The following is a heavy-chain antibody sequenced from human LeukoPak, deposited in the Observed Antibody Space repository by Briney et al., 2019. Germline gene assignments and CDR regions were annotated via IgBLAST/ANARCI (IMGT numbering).Heavy chain of an antibody. CDR3: ARVRRYYYDSSGYSSDYMDV. V-gene: IGHV1-18*01. D-gene: IGHD3-22*01. J-gene: IGHJ6*03. CDR2: ISAYNGNT. CDR1: GYTFTSYG. Sequence: ASVKVSCKASGYTFTSYGISWVRQAPGQGLEWMGWISAYNGNTNYAQKLQGRVTMTTDTSTSTAYMELRSLRSDDTAVYYCARVRRYYYDSSGYSSDYMDVWGKGTTVTISS.